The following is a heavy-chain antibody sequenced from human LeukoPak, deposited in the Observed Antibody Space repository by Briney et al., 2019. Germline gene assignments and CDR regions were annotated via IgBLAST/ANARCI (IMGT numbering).Heavy chain of an antibody. V-gene: IGHV4-4*07. J-gene: IGHJ4*02. CDR3: ARQGSGWYGSDY. CDR2: IYPSGST. CDR1: GGSISSYY. D-gene: IGHD6-19*01. Sequence: PSETLSLTXTVPGGSISSYYWSWIRRPAGKGLEWIGRIYPSGSTDYNPSLKSRVTMSVDTSKNHFSLNLSSVTAADTAVYYCARQGSGWYGSDYWGQGTLVTVSS.